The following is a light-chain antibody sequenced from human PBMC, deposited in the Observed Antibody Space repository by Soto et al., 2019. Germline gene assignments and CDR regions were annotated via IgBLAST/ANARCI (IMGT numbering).Light chain of an antibody. CDR1: SSDVGGYNY. CDR2: DVS. CDR3: TSYTISNTVV. Sequence: QSVLTQPASVSGSPGQSITISCTGTSSDVGGYNYVSWYQQHPGKAPKLMIHDVSNRPSGVSNRFSGSKSGNTASLTISGLQAEDEADYFCTSYTISNTVVFGGGTKLTVL. V-gene: IGLV2-14*01. J-gene: IGLJ2*01.